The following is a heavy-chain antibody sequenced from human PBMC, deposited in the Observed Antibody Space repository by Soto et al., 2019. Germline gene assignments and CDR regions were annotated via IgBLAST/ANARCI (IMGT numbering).Heavy chain of an antibody. CDR3: ASYTGYSSSWYRGLPFNWFDP. V-gene: IGHV4-30-4*01. D-gene: IGHD6-13*01. CDR2: IYYSGST. J-gene: IGHJ5*02. CDR1: GGSISSGDYY. Sequence: SETLSLTCTVSGGSISSGDYYWSWIRQPPGKGLEWIGYIYYSGSTYYNPSLKSRVTISVDTSKNQFSLKLSSVTAAETAVYYCASYTGYSSSWYRGLPFNWFDPWGQGTLVTVSS.